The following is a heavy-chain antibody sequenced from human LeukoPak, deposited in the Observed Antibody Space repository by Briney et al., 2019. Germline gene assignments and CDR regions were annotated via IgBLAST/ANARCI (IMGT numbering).Heavy chain of an antibody. D-gene: IGHD2-21*02. CDR1: GGSISSSSYY. V-gene: IGHV4-61*01. J-gene: IGHJ4*02. CDR2: IYYSGST. Sequence: SETLSLTCTVSGGSISSSSYYWSWIRQPPGKGLEWIGYIYYSGSTNYNPSLKSRVTISVDTSKNQFSLKLSSVTAADTAVYYCARGGVVVVTAWNYWGQGTLVTVSS. CDR3: ARGGVVVVTAWNY.